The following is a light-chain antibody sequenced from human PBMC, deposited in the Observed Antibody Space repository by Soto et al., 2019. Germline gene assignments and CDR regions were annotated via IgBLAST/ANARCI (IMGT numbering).Light chain of an antibody. Sequence: IQMTQSPSTLSSSLLYRFTITFRASQSVSTWLAWYQQKPGKAPKLLIYAASSLQSGVPSRFSGSGSGTDFTLTISSLQPEDFATYYCQQSYSTSRTFGQGTKVDIK. V-gene: IGKV1-39*01. CDR2: AAS. J-gene: IGKJ1*01. CDR3: QQSYSTSRT. CDR1: QSVSTW.